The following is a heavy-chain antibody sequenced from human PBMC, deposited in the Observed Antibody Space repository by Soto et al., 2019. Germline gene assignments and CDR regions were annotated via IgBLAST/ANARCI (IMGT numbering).Heavy chain of an antibody. CDR1: GFTFSSYA. V-gene: IGHV3-23*01. CDR2: ISGSGGST. D-gene: IGHD6-13*01. Sequence: GGSLRLSCAASGFTFSSYAMSWVRQAPGKGLEWVSAISGSGGSTYYADSVKGRFTISRDNSKNTLYLQMNSLRAEDTALYYCAKDTFPAAGPGTFDYWGQGTLVTVSS. CDR3: AKDTFPAAGPGTFDY. J-gene: IGHJ4*02.